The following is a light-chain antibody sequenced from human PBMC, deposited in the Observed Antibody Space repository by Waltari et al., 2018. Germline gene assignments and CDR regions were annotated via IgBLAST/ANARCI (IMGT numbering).Light chain of an antibody. J-gene: IGKJ4*01. CDR3: QQRSDWPLT. CDR1: QSVNSY. V-gene: IGKV3-11*01. Sequence: EIVLTQSPATLSLSPGERATLSCRASQSVNSYLVWYQQKPGQAPRLLTYDASSRATGIPARFSGSGSGTEFTLTISSLEPEDFAVYYCQQRSDWPLTFGGGTKVEIK. CDR2: DAS.